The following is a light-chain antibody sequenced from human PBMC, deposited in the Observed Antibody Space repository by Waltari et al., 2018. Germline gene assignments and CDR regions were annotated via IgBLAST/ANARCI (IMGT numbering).Light chain of an antibody. CDR2: EDN. CDR1: ALPKKY. J-gene: IGLJ2*01. CDR3: YSTDTSANDRGV. Sequence: SYELTQPPSVSVSPGQTARITCSGDALPKKYAYWYQQKSGQAPLLVIYEDNKRPSGIPERFSGSSSGKMATLTISGAQVEDESDYYCYSTDTSANDRGVFGGGTKLTVL. V-gene: IGLV3-10*01.